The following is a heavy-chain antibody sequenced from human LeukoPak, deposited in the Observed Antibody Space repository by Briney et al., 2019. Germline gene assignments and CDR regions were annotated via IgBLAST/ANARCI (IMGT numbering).Heavy chain of an antibody. J-gene: IGHJ4*02. V-gene: IGHV3-15*01. CDR2: IKSKTDGGTT. CDR3: TTDNPDYYDSSGYVDDY. D-gene: IGHD3-22*01. Sequence: GGSLRLSCAASGFTFSNAWMSWVRQAPGKGLEWVGRIKSKTDGGTTDYAARVKGRFTISRDDSKNTLYLQMNSLKTEDTAVYYCTTDNPDYYDSSGYVDDYWGQGTLVTVSS. CDR1: GFTFSNAW.